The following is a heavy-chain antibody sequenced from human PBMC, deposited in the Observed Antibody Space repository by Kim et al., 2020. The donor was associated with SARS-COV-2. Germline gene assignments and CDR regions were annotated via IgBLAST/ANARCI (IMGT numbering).Heavy chain of an antibody. CDR3: ARVGYDYVWGSYRDYYYYYGMDV. CDR2: ISSSSIYT. J-gene: IGHJ6*04. V-gene: IGHV3-11*05. D-gene: IGHD3-16*02. CDR1: GFTFSDYY. Sequence: GGSLRLSCAASGFTFSDYYISWIRQAPGKGLEWVSYISSSSIYTNYADSVKGRFTISRDNAKNSLYLQMNSLRAEDTAVYYCARVGYDYVWGSYRDYYYYYGMDVWGKGTTVTVSA.